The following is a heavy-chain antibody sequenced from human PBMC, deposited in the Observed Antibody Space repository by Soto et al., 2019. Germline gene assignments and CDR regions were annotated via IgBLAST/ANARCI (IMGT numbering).Heavy chain of an antibody. D-gene: IGHD1-20*01. J-gene: IGHJ4*01. CDR3: VRVYNGAWYGRD. CDR1: DYSISSGYY. Sequence: SEALTLTCAVSDYSISSGYYWGWIRQPPGKGLECIGSIYHGAGTYYNPSLKSRVTISVDTSKNQFSLRLTSVTAADTALYYCVRVYNGAWYGRDWGHGILVTVSS. CDR2: IYHGAGT. V-gene: IGHV4-38-2*01.